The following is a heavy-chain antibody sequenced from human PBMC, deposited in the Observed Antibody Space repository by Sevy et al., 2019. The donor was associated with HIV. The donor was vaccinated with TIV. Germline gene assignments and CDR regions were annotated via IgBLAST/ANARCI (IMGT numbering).Heavy chain of an antibody. CDR1: GFIFKSYG. J-gene: IGHJ6*02. CDR3: VKGPHPAVTTSYALDV. Sequence: GGSLRFSCAASGFIFKSYGMHWFRQAPGKGLEWVPFIRNDGSTKYYADSVRGRFTDSRDNSKNTLYLQMNSLRPEDTAVYYCVKGPHPAVTTSYALDVWGQGTTVTVSS. D-gene: IGHD4-17*01. V-gene: IGHV3-30*02. CDR2: IRNDGSTK.